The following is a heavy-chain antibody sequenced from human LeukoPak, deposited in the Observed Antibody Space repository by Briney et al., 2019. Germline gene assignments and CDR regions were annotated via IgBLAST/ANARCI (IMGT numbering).Heavy chain of an antibody. J-gene: IGHJ6*02. CDR3: ARDYAYYYDSSGPEGPDYYYYGMDV. CDR2: IYSGGST. Sequence: GGSLRLSCAASGFTVSSNYMSWVRQAPGKGLEWVSVIYSGGSTYYADSVKGRFTISRDNSKNTLYLQMNSLRAEDTAVYCCARDYAYYYDSSGPEGPDYYYYGMDVWGQGTTVTVSS. V-gene: IGHV3-53*01. D-gene: IGHD3-22*01. CDR1: GFTVSSNY.